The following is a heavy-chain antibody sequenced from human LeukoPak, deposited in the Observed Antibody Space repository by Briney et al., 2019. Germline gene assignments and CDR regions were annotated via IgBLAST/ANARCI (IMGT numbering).Heavy chain of an antibody. V-gene: IGHV3-23*01. CDR2: ISGSGGST. CDR3: AREELEYYYESSGYDN. J-gene: IGHJ4*02. CDR1: GFTFSSYA. Sequence: GGSLRLSCAASGFTFSSYAMSWVRQAPGKGLEWVSAISGSGGSTYYADSVKGRFTISRDNSKNTLYLQMNSLRAEDTAVYYCAREELEYYYESSGYDNWGQGTLVTVSS. D-gene: IGHD3-22*01.